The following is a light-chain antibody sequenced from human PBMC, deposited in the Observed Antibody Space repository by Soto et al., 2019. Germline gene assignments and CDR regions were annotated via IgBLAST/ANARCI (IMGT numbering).Light chain of an antibody. V-gene: IGKV3-20*01. CDR3: QQYGTSPPLT. Sequence: EIVLMQSPGPLSLSPGERATLSCRASQSVSNNYVAWYQQKPGQAPRLLIAGASSRATGIPDRFSGSGSGTDFTLTISRLEPEDFAVYYCQQYGTSPPLTFGGGTRWIS. CDR1: QSVSNNY. CDR2: GAS. J-gene: IGKJ4*01.